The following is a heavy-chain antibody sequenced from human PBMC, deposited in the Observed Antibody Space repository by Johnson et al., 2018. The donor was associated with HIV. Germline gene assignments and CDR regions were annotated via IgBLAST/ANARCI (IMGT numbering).Heavy chain of an antibody. CDR2: IWFYGSNK. CDR1: GFTFSSHG. J-gene: IGHJ3*02. V-gene: IGHV3-33*08. CDR3: ARGVGGAGDDAFDI. D-gene: IGHD6-19*01. Sequence: QMWLVESGGRVVQPGRSLRFSCAASGFTFSSHGMHWVRQAPVKGLERGAVIWFYGSNKYYADSVKGLFLISRDNSKNTLYMQMNSLRAEDTALYYCARGVGGAGDDAFDIWGQGTMVTVSS.